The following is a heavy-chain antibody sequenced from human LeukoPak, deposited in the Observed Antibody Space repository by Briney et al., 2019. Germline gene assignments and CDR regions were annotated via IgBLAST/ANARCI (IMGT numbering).Heavy chain of an antibody. Sequence: PGGSLRLSCAASGFTFSNYAMSWVRQAPGKGLEWVSAISGSGGDTYYADSVKGRFTISRDNAKKSLYLEMNNLRAEDTAVYYCATDGAGFDTWGQGVLVTVSS. CDR2: ISGSGGDT. J-gene: IGHJ5*02. CDR1: GFTFSNYA. CDR3: ATDGAGFDT. V-gene: IGHV3-23*01.